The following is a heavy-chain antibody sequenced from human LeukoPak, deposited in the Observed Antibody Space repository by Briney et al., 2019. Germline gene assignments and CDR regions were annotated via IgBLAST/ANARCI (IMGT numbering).Heavy chain of an antibody. Sequence: PGGSLRLSCAASGFTFSSYNMNWVRQAPGKGLEWVSSISSSSSYIYYADSVKGRFTISRDNAKNSLYLQMNSLKTEDTAVYYCTTVVVPAAWGQGTLVTVSS. J-gene: IGHJ4*02. CDR2: ISSSSSYI. D-gene: IGHD2-2*01. CDR3: TTVVVPAA. CDR1: GFTFSSYN. V-gene: IGHV3-21*03.